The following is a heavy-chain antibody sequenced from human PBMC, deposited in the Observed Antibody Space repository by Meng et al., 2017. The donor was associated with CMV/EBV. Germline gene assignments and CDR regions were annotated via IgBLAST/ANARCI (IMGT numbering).Heavy chain of an antibody. J-gene: IGHJ4*02. CDR2: IYYSGST. CDR3: ARMVATTYYFDY. Sequence: SETLSLTCTVSGGSVSSGSYYWSWIRQPPGKGLEWIGYIYYSGSTNYNPSLKSRVTISVDTSKNQFSLKLSSVTAADTAVYYCARMVATTYYFDYWGQGTLVTRLL. V-gene: IGHV4-61*01. D-gene: IGHD5-24*01. CDR1: GGSVSSGSYY.